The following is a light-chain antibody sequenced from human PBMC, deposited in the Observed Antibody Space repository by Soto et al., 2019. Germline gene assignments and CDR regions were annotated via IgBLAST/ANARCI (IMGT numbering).Light chain of an antibody. Sequence: QPVPTQSPSASASLGASVKLTCTLSSGHRSYTIAWHQQLPEKGPRYLMTLNSDGSHRKGDGIPDRFSGSSSGAERYLIISSLQSEDEADYYCQTWGTGYVVFGGGTQLTVL. CDR1: SGHRSYT. J-gene: IGLJ2*01. CDR3: QTWGTGYVV. CDR2: LNSDGSH. V-gene: IGLV4-69*01.